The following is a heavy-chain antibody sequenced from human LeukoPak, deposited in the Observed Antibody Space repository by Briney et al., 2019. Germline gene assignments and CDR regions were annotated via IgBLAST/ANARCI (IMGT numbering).Heavy chain of an antibody. CDR2: FDPEDGET. J-gene: IGHJ4*02. V-gene: IGHV1-24*01. D-gene: IGHD2-15*01. CDR1: GYTFTSYY. CDR3: ATEVGYCSGGSCDYSFDY. Sequence: ASVKVSCKASGYTFTSYYMHWVRQAPGKGLEWMGGFDPEDGETIYAQKFQGRVTMTEDTSTDTAYMELSSLRSEDTAVYYCATEVGYCSGGSCDYSFDYWGQGTLVTVSS.